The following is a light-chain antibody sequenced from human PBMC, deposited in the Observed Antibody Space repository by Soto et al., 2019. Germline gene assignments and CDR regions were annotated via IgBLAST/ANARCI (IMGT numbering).Light chain of an antibody. CDR2: AAS. Sequence: DIQMTQSPSSLSASVGDRVTITCRASQSISSYLNWYQQKPGKAPKLLIYAASSLQSGVPSRFSGSGSGTDFTLTISSLQPEDFATYYCKQRYSTPFTFGPGPKVDIK. J-gene: IGKJ3*01. CDR1: QSISSY. CDR3: KQRYSTPFT. V-gene: IGKV1-39*01.